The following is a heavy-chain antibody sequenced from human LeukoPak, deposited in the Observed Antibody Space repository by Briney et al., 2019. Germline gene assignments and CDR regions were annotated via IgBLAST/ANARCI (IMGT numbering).Heavy chain of an antibody. D-gene: IGHD5-12*01. CDR2: IIPILNIP. J-gene: IGHJ4*02. CDR1: GDTFSTYG. V-gene: IGHV1-69*04. Sequence: SVKVSCKASGDTFSTYGIGWVRQAPGQGLEWMGRIIPILNIPKYAQKFQGRVTISADKSTSTAYMELSSLRSEDTAVYYCARDGGYVASEGYYFDYWGQGTLVTVSS. CDR3: ARDGGYVASEGYYFDY.